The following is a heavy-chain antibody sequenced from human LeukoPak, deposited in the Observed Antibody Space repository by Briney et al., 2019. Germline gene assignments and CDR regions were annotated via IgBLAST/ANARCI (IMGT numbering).Heavy chain of an antibody. J-gene: IGHJ4*02. CDR2: ISSSSSYI. CDR3: ARVSFCPRCHFDY. V-gene: IGHV3-21*01. CDR1: GFTFSNYG. D-gene: IGHD2/OR15-2a*01. Sequence: KSGGSLRLSCATSGFTFSNYGMHWVRQAPGKGLEWVSSISSSSSYIYYADSVKGRFTISRDNAKNSLYLQLNSLRAEDTAVYYCARVSFCPRCHFDYWGQGTLVTVSS.